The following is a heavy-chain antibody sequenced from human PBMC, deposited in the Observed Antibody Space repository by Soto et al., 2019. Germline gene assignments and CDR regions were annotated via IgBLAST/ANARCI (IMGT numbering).Heavy chain of an antibody. Sequence: QLQLQESGPGLVKPSETLSLTCSLSGGSISSTFYYWGWIRQPPGKGLEWIGSIYYSGTTFYNASLKVRVNISADTSKNQFSLRLNSVTATDTAVYFCARQKWEQPKWFDPWGKGTLVTVSS. CDR1: GGSISSTFYY. V-gene: IGHV4-39*01. CDR2: IYYSGTT. D-gene: IGHD1-26*01. CDR3: ARQKWEQPKWFDP. J-gene: IGHJ5*02.